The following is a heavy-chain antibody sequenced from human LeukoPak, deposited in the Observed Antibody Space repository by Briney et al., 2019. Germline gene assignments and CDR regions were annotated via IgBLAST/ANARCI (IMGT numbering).Heavy chain of an antibody. Sequence: GSSVKVSCKASGGTFSSYAISWVRQAPGQGLEWMGRIIPILGIANYAQKFQGRVTITADKSTSTAYMELSSLRSDDTAVYYCARSSYYYDSSGYSDYFDYWGQGTLVTVSS. V-gene: IGHV1-69*04. J-gene: IGHJ4*02. CDR2: IIPILGIA. D-gene: IGHD3-22*01. CDR1: GGTFSSYA. CDR3: ARSSYYYDSSGYSDYFDY.